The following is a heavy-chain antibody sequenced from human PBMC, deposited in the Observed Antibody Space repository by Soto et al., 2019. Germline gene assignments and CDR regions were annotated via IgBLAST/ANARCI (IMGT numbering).Heavy chain of an antibody. CDR2: INSDGSST. CDR1: GFTFSNHW. D-gene: IGHD5-18*01. V-gene: IGHV3-74*01. CDR3: ARGIQYRYGMDV. Sequence: EVQLVESGGGLVKPGGSLRLSCAVAGFTFSNHWMHWVRQAPGKGLVWVSRINSDGSSTFYADSVKGRFTISRDNAKNTVYLQMNSLRGDDTAVYYCARGIQYRYGMDVWGQGTTVTVS. J-gene: IGHJ6*02.